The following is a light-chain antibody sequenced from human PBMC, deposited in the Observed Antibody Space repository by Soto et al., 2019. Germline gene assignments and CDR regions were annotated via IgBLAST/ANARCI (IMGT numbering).Light chain of an antibody. J-gene: IGKJ4*01. V-gene: IGKV3-20*01. CDR2: GAS. CDR1: QSVFSNF. CDR3: QQYGYSLT. Sequence: EIVLTQSPGTLSLSPVERATLSCMASQSVFSNFLAWYQQKSGQAPRLLIYGASSRATGIPDRFSGSGSGTDFTLTISRLEPEDFAVYYCQQYGYSLTFGGGTKVDIK.